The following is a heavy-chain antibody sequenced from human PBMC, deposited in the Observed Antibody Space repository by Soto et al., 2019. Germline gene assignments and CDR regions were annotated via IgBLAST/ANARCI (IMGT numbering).Heavy chain of an antibody. CDR3: ARDFYSNGEFYYDYGMDV. D-gene: IGHD3-10*01. V-gene: IGHV3-30-3*01. CDR2: ISYDGSNK. CDR1: GFTFSSYA. J-gene: IGHJ6*02. Sequence: GGSLRLSCAASGFTFSSYAMHWVRQAPGKGLEWVAVISYDGSNKYYADSVKGRFTISRDNSKNTLYLQMNSLRAEDTAVYYCARDFYSNGEFYYDYGMDVWGQGTTVTVSS.